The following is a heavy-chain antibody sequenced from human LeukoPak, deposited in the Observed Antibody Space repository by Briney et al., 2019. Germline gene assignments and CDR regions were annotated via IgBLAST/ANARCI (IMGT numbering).Heavy chain of an antibody. V-gene: IGHV4-39*01. CDR2: VHYSGST. CDR1: DGSIRSTSYY. Sequence: TSETLSLTCTVSDGSIRSTSYYWGWIRQPPGKGLEWLGSVHYSGSTYDNPSLESRVTISVDTSKNQFSLKLISVTAADTAVYYCARRSTVAGRGRFDPWGQGTLVTVSS. CDR3: ARRSTVAGRGRFDP. J-gene: IGHJ5*02. D-gene: IGHD6-19*01.